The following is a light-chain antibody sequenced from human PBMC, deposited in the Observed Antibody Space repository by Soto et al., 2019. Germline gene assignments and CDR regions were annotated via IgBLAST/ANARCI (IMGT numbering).Light chain of an antibody. CDR2: INSDGSH. Sequence: QSVLTQSPSASASLGASVTLTCTLSSGHSSFAIAWHQQQPEKGPRYLMKINSDGSHTKGDGIPDRFSGSGSGAERYLTISSLQSEDEAEYYCQTWGTGIVFGGGTKLTVL. CDR3: QTWGTGIV. V-gene: IGLV4-69*01. J-gene: IGLJ2*01. CDR1: SGHSSFA.